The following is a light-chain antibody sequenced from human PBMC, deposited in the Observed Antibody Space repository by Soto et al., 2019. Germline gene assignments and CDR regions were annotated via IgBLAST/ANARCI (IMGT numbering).Light chain of an antibody. CDR1: NIGSKS. J-gene: IGLJ1*01. CDR3: HVWDDSDHYV. CDR2: DDS. Sequence: SSELTQPPSVSVAPGQTAIITCGETNIGSKSVHWYQQKPGQGPVLVVYDDSDRPSRIPERFSGSKSGKVATLTISRVEAGDEADYYCHVWDDSDHYVFGSGTKLTVL. V-gene: IGLV3-21*02.